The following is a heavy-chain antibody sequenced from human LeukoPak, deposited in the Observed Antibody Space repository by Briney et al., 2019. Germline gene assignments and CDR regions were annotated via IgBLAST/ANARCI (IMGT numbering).Heavy chain of an antibody. CDR2: ISGSGANT. CDR1: GFTFSTYS. V-gene: IGHV3-23*01. Sequence: GGSLRLSCAASGFTFSTYSMSWVRLAPGKGLEWVSGISGSGANTYYADSVKGRFAISRDNSKNTLYLQMNSLRAEDTAVFYCAKYPASGGYFDYWGQGTLVTVSS. D-gene: IGHD6-13*01. CDR3: AKYPASGGYFDY. J-gene: IGHJ4*02.